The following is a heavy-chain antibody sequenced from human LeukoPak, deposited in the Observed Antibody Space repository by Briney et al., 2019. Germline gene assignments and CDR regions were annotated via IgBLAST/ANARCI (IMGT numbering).Heavy chain of an antibody. CDR1: GFTFNSFF. CDR3: VRDLGHSRHYFEY. CDR2: ISQDGSET. V-gene: IGHV3-7*01. Sequence: GGSLRLSCAASGFTFNSFFMNWVRLTPGRELEWVACISQDGSETFYMDSVRGRFTISRDNTKNSLYLQMNSLRAEDTAVYFCVRDLGHSRHYFEYWGQGALVTVSS. D-gene: IGHD7-27*01. J-gene: IGHJ4*02.